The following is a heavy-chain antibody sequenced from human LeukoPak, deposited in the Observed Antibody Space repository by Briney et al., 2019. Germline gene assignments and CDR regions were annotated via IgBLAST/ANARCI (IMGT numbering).Heavy chain of an antibody. CDR2: TYYRSKWYN. CDR1: GDSVSSNSAT. Sequence: SQTLSLTCALSGDSVSSNSATWNWIRQSPSRGLEWLARTYYRSKWYNDYAVSVKSRIMINPDTSKNQFSLQLNSVTPGDTAVYYCARAAAGKVGPWGQGTLVTVSS. V-gene: IGHV6-1*01. J-gene: IGHJ5*02. D-gene: IGHD6-13*01. CDR3: ARAAAGKVGP.